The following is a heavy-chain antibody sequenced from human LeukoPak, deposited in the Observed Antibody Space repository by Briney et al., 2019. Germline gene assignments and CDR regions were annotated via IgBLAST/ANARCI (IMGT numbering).Heavy chain of an antibody. J-gene: IGHJ3*02. V-gene: IGHV1-24*01. CDR3: ASAGLLYAFDI. CDR2: FDPEDGET. Sequence: ASVKVSCKVSGYTLTELSMHWVRQAPGKGLEWMGGFDPEDGETIYAQKFQGRLTMTEDTPTDTAYMELSSLRSEDTAVYYCASAGLLYAFDIWGQGTTVTVS. D-gene: IGHD1-26*01. CDR1: GYTLTELS.